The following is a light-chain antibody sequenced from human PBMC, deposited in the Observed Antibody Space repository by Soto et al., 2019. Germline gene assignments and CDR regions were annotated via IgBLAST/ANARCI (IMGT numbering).Light chain of an antibody. CDR2: GAS. V-gene: IGKV3D-20*02. CDR1: QSISSSY. Sequence: EIVWTQSRGTLSLSPVKRATLSCRASQSISSSYLAWYQQRPGQAPRLLIYGASSRATGIPDRFSGGGSGTDFTLNISRLEPEDFAVYYCQQRSNWPPLFTFGPGTKVDIK. J-gene: IGKJ3*01. CDR3: QQRSNWPPLFT.